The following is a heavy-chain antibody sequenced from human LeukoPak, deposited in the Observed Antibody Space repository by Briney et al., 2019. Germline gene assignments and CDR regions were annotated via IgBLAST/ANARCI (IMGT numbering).Heavy chain of an antibody. CDR1: GFTFSNYA. J-gene: IGHJ3*02. V-gene: IGHV3-23*01. Sequence: GGSLRLSCAASGFTFSNYAMSWVRQAPGKGLEWVSGISGSGGTTHYADSVKGRFTISRDNSKNTLYLQMNSLRAEDTAVYYCAKMWQQLVRFAGFDIWGQGTTVTVSS. D-gene: IGHD6-13*01. CDR2: ISGSGGTT. CDR3: AKMWQQLVRFAGFDI.